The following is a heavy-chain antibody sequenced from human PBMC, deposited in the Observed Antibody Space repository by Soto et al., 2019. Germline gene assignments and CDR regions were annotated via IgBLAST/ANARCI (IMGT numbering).Heavy chain of an antibody. CDR2: IYYSGST. CDR3: ARTYGSGTHAHYFDY. V-gene: IGHV4-59*08. D-gene: IGHD2-15*01. J-gene: IGHJ4*02. Sequence: PSETLSLTCTVSGGSISSYYWSWIRQPPGKGLEWIGYIYYSGSTNYNPSLKSRVTISVDTSKNQFSLKVNSVTATDTAVYYCARTYGSGTHAHYFDYWGQGTLVTAPQ. CDR1: GGSISSYY.